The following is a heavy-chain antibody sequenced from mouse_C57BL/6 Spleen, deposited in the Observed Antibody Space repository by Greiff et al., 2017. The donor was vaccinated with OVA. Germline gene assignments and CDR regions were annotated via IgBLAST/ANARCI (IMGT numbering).Heavy chain of an antibody. J-gene: IGHJ4*01. Sequence: EVKLQESGPELVKPGASVKMSCKASGYTFTDYNMHWVKQSHGKSLEWIGYINPNNGGTSYNQKFKGKATLTVNKSSSTAYMELRSLTSEDSAVYYCAMGGHAMDYWGQGTSVTVSS. D-gene: IGHD2-3*01. V-gene: IGHV1-22*01. CDR2: INPNNGGT. CDR3: AMGGHAMDY. CDR1: GYTFTDYN.